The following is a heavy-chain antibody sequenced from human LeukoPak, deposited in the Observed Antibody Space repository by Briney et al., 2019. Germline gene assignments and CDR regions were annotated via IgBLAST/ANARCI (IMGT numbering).Heavy chain of an antibody. V-gene: IGHV4-30-4*01. CDR3: ARTVRRLRILSPYYYYYGMDV. J-gene: IGHJ6*02. CDR2: IYYSGST. D-gene: IGHD2/OR15-2a*01. CDR1: GGSISSGDYY. Sequence: SETLSLTCTVSGGSISSGDYYWSWIRQPPGKGLEWIGYIYYSGSTYYNPSLKSRVTISVDTSKNQFSLKLSSVTAADTAVYCCARTVRRLRILSPYYYYYGMDVWGQGTTVTVSS.